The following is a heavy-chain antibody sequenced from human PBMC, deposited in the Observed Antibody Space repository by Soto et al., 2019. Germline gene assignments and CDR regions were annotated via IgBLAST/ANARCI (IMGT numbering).Heavy chain of an antibody. CDR1: GYSFSNYD. CDR2: MNPNSGDT. J-gene: IGHJ5*02. D-gene: IGHD2-15*01. CDR3: ARGRGGYCTGGTCYRWFEP. V-gene: IGHV1-8*01. Sequence: GASVKVSCKASGYSFSNYDTYWVRQAPGQGLEWMGWMNPNSGDTVYAQKFQGGVTMTRDASVSTAYMELSSLTSEDTAVYYCARGRGGYCTGGTCYRWFEPWGQGTLVTVSS.